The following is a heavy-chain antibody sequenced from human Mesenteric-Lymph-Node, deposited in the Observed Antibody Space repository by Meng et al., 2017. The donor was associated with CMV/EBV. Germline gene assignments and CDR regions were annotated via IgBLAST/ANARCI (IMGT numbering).Heavy chain of an antibody. V-gene: IGHV4-61*05. J-gene: IGHJ6*02. D-gene: IGHD3-3*01. CDR1: GGSISSSSYY. Sequence: SETLSLTCTVSGGSISSSSYYWGWIRQPPGKGLEWIGSISYSGSTNCNPSLKSRVTISVGTSKNQFSLELSSVTAADTAVYFCARTAKYDFWSGTYYYYYAMDVWGQGTTVTVSS. CDR2: ISYSGST. CDR3: ARTAKYDFWSGTYYYYYAMDV.